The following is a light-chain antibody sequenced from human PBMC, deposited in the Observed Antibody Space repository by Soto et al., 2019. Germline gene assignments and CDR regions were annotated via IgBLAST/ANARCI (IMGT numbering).Light chain of an antibody. V-gene: IGLV2-14*01. CDR3: TSYTSSSTWV. CDR2: DVS. CDR1: SSDVGAYNY. Sequence: QSALTQPASVSGSPGQSITISCTGTSSDVGAYNYVSWYQQHPGKAPKLMIHDVSNRPSGVSNRFSGSKSGSTASLTVSGLQAEDEADYYCTSYTSSSTWVFGGGTKLTVL. J-gene: IGLJ3*02.